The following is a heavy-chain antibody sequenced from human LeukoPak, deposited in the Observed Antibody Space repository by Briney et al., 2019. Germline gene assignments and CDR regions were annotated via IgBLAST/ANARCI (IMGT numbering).Heavy chain of an antibody. CDR2: ISAYNGNT. CDR1: GYTFTGYY. V-gene: IGHV1-18*04. Sequence: ASVKVSCKASGYTFTGYYIHWVRQAPGQGLEWMGWISAYNGNTNYAQKLQGRVTMTTDTSTSTAYMELRSLRSDDTAVYYCARTDSSSWYYYYYYYMDVWGKGTTVTVSS. D-gene: IGHD6-13*01. CDR3: ARTDSSSWYYYYYYYMDV. J-gene: IGHJ6*03.